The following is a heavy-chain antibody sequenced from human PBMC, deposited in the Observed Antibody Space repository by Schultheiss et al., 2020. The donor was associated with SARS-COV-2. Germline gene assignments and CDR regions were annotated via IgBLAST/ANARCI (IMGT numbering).Heavy chain of an antibody. CDR1: GFTFSGYS. J-gene: IGHJ4*02. CDR3: ARDLRGTEPGNY. D-gene: IGHD1-14*01. Sequence: GGSLRLSCAASGFTFSGYSMNWVRQAPGKGLEWVSSISSSSSYIYYADSVKGRFTISRDNAKNSLYLQMNSLGAEDTAVYYCARDLRGTEPGNYWGQGTLVTVSS. CDR2: ISSSSSYI. V-gene: IGHV3-21*01.